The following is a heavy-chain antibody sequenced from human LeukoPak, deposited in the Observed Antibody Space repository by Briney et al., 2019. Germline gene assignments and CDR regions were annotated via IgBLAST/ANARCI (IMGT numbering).Heavy chain of an antibody. CDR2: ISAYNGNI. V-gene: IGHV1-18*04. CDR1: GYTFTSYG. Sequence: GASVKVSCKASGYTFTSYGISWVRQAPGQGLEWMGWISAYNGNINYAQKLQGRVTMTTDTSTSTAYMELRSLRSDDTAVYYCARDRSQYCSGGSCYSGSVGWFDPWGQGTLVTVSS. J-gene: IGHJ5*02. CDR3: ARDRSQYCSGGSCYSGSVGWFDP. D-gene: IGHD2-15*01.